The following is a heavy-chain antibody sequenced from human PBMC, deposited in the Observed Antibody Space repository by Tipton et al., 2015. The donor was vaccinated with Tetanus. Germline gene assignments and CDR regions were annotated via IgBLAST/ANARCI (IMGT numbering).Heavy chain of an antibody. V-gene: IGHV4-39*01. D-gene: IGHD3-22*01. J-gene: IGHJ4*02. CDR1: GGSISSSSYY. Sequence: TLSLTCTVSGGSISSSSYYWGWIRQPPGKGLEWIGSIYFSGSTYYNPSLKSQVTIYVDTSKKQFSLRLSSVTAADTAVYYCARRDYSDSSVDNWGQGTLVTVSS. CDR2: IYFSGST. CDR3: ARRDYSDSSVDN.